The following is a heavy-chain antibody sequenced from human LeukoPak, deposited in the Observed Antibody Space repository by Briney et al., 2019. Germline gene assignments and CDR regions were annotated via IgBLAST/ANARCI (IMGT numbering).Heavy chain of an antibody. CDR3: AREGVAAAGAYNWFDP. D-gene: IGHD6-13*01. CDR1: GYTFTSYY. J-gene: IGHJ5*02. CDR2: INPSGGST. V-gene: IGHV1-46*01. Sequence: ASVKVSCKASGYTFTSYYMHWVRQPPAQGLERMGIINPSGGSTSYAQKFQGRVTMTRDTSTSTVYMELSSLRSEDTAVYYCAREGVAAAGAYNWFDPWGQGTLVTVSS.